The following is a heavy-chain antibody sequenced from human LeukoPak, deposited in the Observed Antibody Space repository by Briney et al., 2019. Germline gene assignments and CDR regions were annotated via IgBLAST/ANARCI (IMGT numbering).Heavy chain of an antibody. V-gene: IGHV4-34*01. D-gene: IGHD1-1*01. J-gene: IGHJ4*02. CDR2: INHSGST. CDR3: AMGGGGTGTPRAFDY. Sequence: SETLSLTCAVYGGSFSGYYWSWIRQPPGKGLEWIGEINHSGSTNYNPSLKSRVTISVDTSKNQFSLKLSSVTAAVTAVYYCAMGGGGTGTPRAFDYWGQGTLVTVSS. CDR1: GGSFSGYY.